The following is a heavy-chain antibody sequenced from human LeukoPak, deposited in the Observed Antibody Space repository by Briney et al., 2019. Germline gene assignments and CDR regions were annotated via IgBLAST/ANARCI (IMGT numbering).Heavy chain of an antibody. D-gene: IGHD6-13*01. CDR2: IYSGDRT. CDR3: TRDLTGTTWSENDY. Sequence: PGGSLRLSCVVSGLSVRGSYMSWVRQAPGKGLEWVSVIYSGDRTYYADSVKGRFTISRDTSKNTLYLQMNILRADDTAIYYCTRDLTGTTWSENDYWGQGTLVTISS. V-gene: IGHV3-53*01. CDR1: GLSVRGSY. J-gene: IGHJ4*02.